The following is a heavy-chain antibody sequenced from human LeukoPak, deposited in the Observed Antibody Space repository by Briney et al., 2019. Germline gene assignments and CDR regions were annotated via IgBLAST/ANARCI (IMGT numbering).Heavy chain of an antibody. Sequence: ASVKVSCKASGYTFTSYYMHWVRQAPGQGLEWMGIINPSGGSTSYAQKFQGRVTMTRDTSTSTVYMELSSLRSEDTAVYYCARDRRLVRWYYYYYMDVWGKGTTVTVSS. CDR1: GYTFTSYY. J-gene: IGHJ6*03. V-gene: IGHV1-46*01. CDR3: ARDRRLVRWYYYYYMDV. D-gene: IGHD6-6*01. CDR2: INPSGGST.